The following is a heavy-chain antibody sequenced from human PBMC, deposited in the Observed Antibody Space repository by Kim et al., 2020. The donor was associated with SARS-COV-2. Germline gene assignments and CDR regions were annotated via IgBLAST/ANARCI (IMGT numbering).Heavy chain of an antibody. D-gene: IGHD4-17*01. Sequence: YNPSLKSRVTISVDRSKNQFSLKLSSVTAADTAVYYCAREFYGDYNWFDPWGQGTLVTVSS. V-gene: IGHV4-30-2*01. CDR3: AREFYGDYNWFDP. J-gene: IGHJ5*02.